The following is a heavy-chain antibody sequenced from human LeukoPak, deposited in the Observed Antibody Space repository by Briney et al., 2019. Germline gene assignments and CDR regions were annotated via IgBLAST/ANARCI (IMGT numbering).Heavy chain of an antibody. J-gene: IGHJ6*02. Sequence: PSETLSLTCAVYGGSFSGYYWSWIRQPPGKGLEWIGEVNHSGSTNYNPSLKSRVTISVDTSKNQFSLKLSSVTAADTAVYYCARGAVNHYGMDVWGQGTTVTVSS. D-gene: IGHD1-14*01. V-gene: IGHV4-34*01. CDR1: GGSFSGYY. CDR2: VNHSGST. CDR3: ARGAVNHYGMDV.